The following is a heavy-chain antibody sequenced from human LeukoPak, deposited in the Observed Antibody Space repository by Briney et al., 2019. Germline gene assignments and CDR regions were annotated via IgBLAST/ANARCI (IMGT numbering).Heavy chain of an antibody. CDR1: GFTFSTYW. Sequence: GGSLRLSCAASGFTFSTYWMSWVRQAPGKGLEWVANIKQDGSDKYYVDSVKGRFTISRDNAKNSLFLQMNSLRAEDTAVYYCARVRCSSNSCFPDYWGQGTLVTVSA. J-gene: IGHJ4*02. D-gene: IGHD2-2*01. V-gene: IGHV3-7*01. CDR2: IKQDGSDK. CDR3: ARVRCSSNSCFPDY.